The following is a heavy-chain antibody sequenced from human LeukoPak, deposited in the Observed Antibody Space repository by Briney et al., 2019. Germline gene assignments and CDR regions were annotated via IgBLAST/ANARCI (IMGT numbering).Heavy chain of an antibody. CDR1: GFTFSSYS. V-gene: IGHV3-21*01. Sequence: GGSLRLSCAASGFTFSSYSMNWVRQAPGKGLEWVSSISSSSSYIYYADSVKGRFTISRDNAKNSLYLQMNSLRAEDTAVYYCARVGPGSSSFGYWGQGTLVTVSS. CDR3: ARVGPGSSSFGY. CDR2: ISSSSSYI. J-gene: IGHJ4*02. D-gene: IGHD6-13*01.